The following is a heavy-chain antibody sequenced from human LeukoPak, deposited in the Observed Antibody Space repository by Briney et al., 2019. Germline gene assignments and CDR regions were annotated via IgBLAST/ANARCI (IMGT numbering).Heavy chain of an antibody. J-gene: IGHJ6*03. V-gene: IGHV4-34*01. CDR1: GVSFSGYY. Sequence: EPSETLSLTCAVYGVSFSGYYWSWIRQPPGKGLEWIGEINHSGSTNYNPSLKSRVTISVDTSKNQFSLKLSSVTAADTAVYYCARGRSGKATRVERPPLHYYYYMDVWGKGTTVTVSS. D-gene: IGHD5-12*01. CDR2: INHSGST. CDR3: ARGRSGKATRVERPPLHYYYYMDV.